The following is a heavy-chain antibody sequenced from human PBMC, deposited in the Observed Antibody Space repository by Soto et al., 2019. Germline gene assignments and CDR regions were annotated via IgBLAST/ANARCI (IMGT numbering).Heavy chain of an antibody. CDR3: ARAQPSQEGAFDI. Sequence: PGGSLRLSCAASGFTFSRHTMNWVRQAPGKGLEWVSSISSSSSFIYYADLVRGRFTISRDNAKNSLYLQMNSLGAEDTAVYYCARAQPSQEGAFDIWGQGTMVTVSS. CDR1: GFTFSRHT. D-gene: IGHD2-2*01. V-gene: IGHV3-21*01. CDR2: ISSSSSFI. J-gene: IGHJ3*02.